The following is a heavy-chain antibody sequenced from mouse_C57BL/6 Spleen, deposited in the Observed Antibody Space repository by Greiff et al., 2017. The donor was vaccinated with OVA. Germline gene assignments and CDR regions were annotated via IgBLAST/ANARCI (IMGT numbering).Heavy chain of an antibody. Sequence: VQLQQSGAELVRPGPSVKVSCKASGYAFTNYLIEWVKQRPGQGLEWIGVINPGSGGTNYNEKFKGKATLTADKSSSTAYMQLSSLTSEDSAVYFCARNGVTSYFDYWGQGTTLTVSS. V-gene: IGHV1-54*01. CDR1: GYAFTNYL. CDR3: ARNGVTSYFDY. J-gene: IGHJ2*01. CDR2: INPGSGGT. D-gene: IGHD2-2*01.